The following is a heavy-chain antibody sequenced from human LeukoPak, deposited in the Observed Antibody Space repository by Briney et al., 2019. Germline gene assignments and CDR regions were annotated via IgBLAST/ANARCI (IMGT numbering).Heavy chain of an antibody. D-gene: IGHD3-22*01. Sequence: PGGSLRLSCTASGFTFGDYAMSWVRQAPGKGLEWVGFIRSKAYGGTAEYAASVKGRFTISRDDSKSIAYLQMNSLKTEDTAVYYCTRVQRYYDSSGYSYDFDYWGQGTLVTVSS. CDR2: IRSKAYGGTA. J-gene: IGHJ4*02. CDR3: TRVQRYYDSSGYSYDFDY. CDR1: GFTFGDYA. V-gene: IGHV3-49*04.